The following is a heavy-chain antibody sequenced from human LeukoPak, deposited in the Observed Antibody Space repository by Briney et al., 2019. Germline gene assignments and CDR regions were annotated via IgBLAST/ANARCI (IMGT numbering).Heavy chain of an antibody. V-gene: IGHV3-48*01. CDR2: ISSSSSTI. D-gene: IGHD5-12*01. CDR1: GFTFSSYS. Sequence: GGSLRLSCAASGFTFSSYSMNWVRQAPGKGLEWVSYISSSSSTIYYADSVKGRFTTSRDDAKNSLYLQMNSLRAEDTAVYYCARDHTGLVATTETFDYWGQGTLVTVSS. CDR3: ARDHTGLVATTETFDY. J-gene: IGHJ4*02.